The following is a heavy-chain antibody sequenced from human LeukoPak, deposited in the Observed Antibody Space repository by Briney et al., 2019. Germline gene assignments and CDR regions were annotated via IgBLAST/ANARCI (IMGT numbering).Heavy chain of an antibody. J-gene: IGHJ4*02. V-gene: IGHV1-2*02. D-gene: IGHD3-22*01. Sequence: GASVKVSCKASGYTFTGYYMHWVRQAPGQGLEWMGWINPNSGGTNYAQKFQGRVTMTRDTSISTAYMELSRLRSDDTAVYYCARAEDYYYDSSGYYGFDYWGQGTLVTVSS. CDR1: GYTFTGYY. CDR2: INPNSGGT. CDR3: ARAEDYYYDSSGYYGFDY.